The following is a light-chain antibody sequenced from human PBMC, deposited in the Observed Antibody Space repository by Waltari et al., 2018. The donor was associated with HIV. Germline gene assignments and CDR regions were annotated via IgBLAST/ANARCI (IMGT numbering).Light chain of an antibody. V-gene: IGLV1-47*01. CDR3: AAWDDSLRGLV. CDR1: SSNIGSTY. J-gene: IGLJ3*02. CDR2: RNN. Sequence: QSVLTQPPSASGPPGQRVTFSCSGTSSNIGSTYVLWYQQLPGTAPKLVIYRNNQRPSGVPDRFSGSKSGTSASLAISGLRSEDEADYYCAAWDDSLRGLVFGGGTKLTVL.